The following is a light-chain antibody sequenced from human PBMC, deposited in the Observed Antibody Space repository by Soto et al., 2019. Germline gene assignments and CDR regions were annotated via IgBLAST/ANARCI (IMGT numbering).Light chain of an antibody. CDR3: QQYDNLPLT. V-gene: IGKV3-15*01. CDR2: GAA. J-gene: IGKJ4*01. Sequence: DIVRTQSQDILSVSPGESSTLSCMANQSISRNLAWYQQKPGQAPRLLIYGAATRATGIPARFSGSGAGTDFTLTINSLKSEDFATYYCQQYDNLPLTFGGGTKVDIK. CDR1: QSISRN.